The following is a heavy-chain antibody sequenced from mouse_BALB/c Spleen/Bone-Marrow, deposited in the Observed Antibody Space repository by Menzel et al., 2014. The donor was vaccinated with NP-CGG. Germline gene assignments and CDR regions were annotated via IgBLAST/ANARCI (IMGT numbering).Heavy chain of an antibody. CDR1: GYTFTNYW. V-gene: IGHV1S132*01. D-gene: IGHD2-4*01. CDR2: IFPGTDTS. Sequence: QVQLQQSGAEVVKPGASVKLSCKTSGYTFTNYWIQWVKQRPGQGLGWIGKIFPGTDTSYYNEKFKDKATLTVDTSSSTAYVQLSNLASEDSAVYFCSRNYDYDGGAWFTYWGQGTLVTVSA. CDR3: SRNYDYDGGAWFTY. J-gene: IGHJ3*01.